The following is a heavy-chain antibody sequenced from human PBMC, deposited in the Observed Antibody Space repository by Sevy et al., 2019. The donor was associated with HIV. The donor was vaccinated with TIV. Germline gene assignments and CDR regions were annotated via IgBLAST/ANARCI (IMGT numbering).Heavy chain of an antibody. D-gene: IGHD3-10*01. CDR3: AGDGDGSGGWGGYGMDV. J-gene: IGHJ6*02. V-gene: IGHV3-21*01. CDR2: ISSSSSYI. CDR1: GLTFSSYS. Sequence: GGSLRLSCVASGLTFSSYSMKWVRQAPGKGLEWVSSISSSSSYIYYADSVKGRFTISRDNAKKSLNLQVNSLRAEDTAVYYCAGDGDGSGGWGGYGMDVWGQGTTVTVSS.